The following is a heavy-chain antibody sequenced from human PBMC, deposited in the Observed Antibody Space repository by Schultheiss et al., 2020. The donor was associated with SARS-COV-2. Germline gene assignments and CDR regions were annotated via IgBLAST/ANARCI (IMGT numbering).Heavy chain of an antibody. J-gene: IGHJ4*02. CDR3: AKGARTVTTPTAFDY. D-gene: IGHD4-17*01. Sequence: GESLKISCAASGFTFDDYAMHWVRQAPGKGLEWVSLISGDGGSTYYADSVKGRFTISRDNSKNSLYLQMNSLRAEDTALYYCAKGARTVTTPTAFDYWGQGTLVTVSS. V-gene: IGHV3-43*02. CDR2: ISGDGGST. CDR1: GFTFDDYA.